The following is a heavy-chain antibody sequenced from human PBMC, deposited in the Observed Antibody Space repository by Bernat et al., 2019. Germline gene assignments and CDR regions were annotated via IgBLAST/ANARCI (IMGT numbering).Heavy chain of an antibody. Sequence: EVQLVESGGGLVQPGGSLRLSCAASGFTFSNYCMRWVRQAPGKGLEWVANIKQDGSEKYYVDSVKGRFTISRDNAKNSLYRQMDSLRAEDTAVYYCAREGRYSSGDYWGQGTLVTVSS. CDR3: AREGRYSSGDY. CDR2: IKQDGSEK. V-gene: IGHV3-7*04. D-gene: IGHD6-19*01. J-gene: IGHJ4*02. CDR1: GFTFSNYC.